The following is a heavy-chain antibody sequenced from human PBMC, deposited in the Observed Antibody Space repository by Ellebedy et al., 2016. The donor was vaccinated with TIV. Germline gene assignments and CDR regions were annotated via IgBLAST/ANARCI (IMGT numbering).Heavy chain of an antibody. J-gene: IGHJ4*02. V-gene: IGHV4-34*01. Sequence: SETLSLTCAVYGGSFSGYYWSWIRQPPGKGLEWIGEINHSGSTNYNPSLKSRVTISVDTSKNQFSLKLSSVTAADTAVYYCARDSAAVAGTWPHWGQGTLVTVSS. D-gene: IGHD6-19*01. CDR2: INHSGST. CDR3: ARDSAAVAGTWPH. CDR1: GGSFSGYY.